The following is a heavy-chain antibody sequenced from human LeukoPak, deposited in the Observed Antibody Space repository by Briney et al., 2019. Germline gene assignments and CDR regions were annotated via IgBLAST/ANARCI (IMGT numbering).Heavy chain of an antibody. J-gene: IGHJ5*02. D-gene: IGHD2-15*01. CDR2: IYHSGST. Sequence: PSETLSLTCTVSGYSISSGYYWGCSRQPPGKGVEWSGSIYHSGSTYYNQSLKSRVTISVDASANQFSLKLSCVTAADPAVYYCARGGRGDCSGGSWYSAVPWINWFDPWGQGTLVTVSS. CDR3: ARGGRGDCSGGSWYSAVPWINWFDP. CDR1: GYSISSGYY. V-gene: IGHV4-38-2*02.